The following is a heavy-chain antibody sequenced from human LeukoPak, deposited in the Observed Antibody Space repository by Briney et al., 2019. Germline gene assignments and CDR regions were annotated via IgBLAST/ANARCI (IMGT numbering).Heavy chain of an antibody. V-gene: IGHV4-34*01. D-gene: IGHD2-2*01. CDR3: AIRGDIVVVPAAKNWLDP. Sequence: SETLSLTCAVYGGSFSGYYWSWIRQPPGKELEWIGEINHSGSTNYNPSLKSRVTISVDTSKNQFSLKLSSVTAADTAVYYCAIRGDIVVVPAAKNWLDPWGQGTLVTVSS. CDR2: INHSGST. CDR1: GGSFSGYY. J-gene: IGHJ5*02.